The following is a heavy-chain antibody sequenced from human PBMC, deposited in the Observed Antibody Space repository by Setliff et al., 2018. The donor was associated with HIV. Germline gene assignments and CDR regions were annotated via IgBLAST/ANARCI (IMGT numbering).Heavy chain of an antibody. CDR3: GGNGYYSTDY. CDR1: GGSISSNW. Sequence: PSETLSLTCAVSGGSISSNWWSWVRQSPGKGLEWIGEIYHSGSTHYNPSLQSRVTISVDKSKSQFSLKLNSVTAADTAVYYCGGNGYYSTDYWGQGTLVTVSS. J-gene: IGHJ4*02. V-gene: IGHV4-4*02. D-gene: IGHD3-22*01. CDR2: IYHSGST.